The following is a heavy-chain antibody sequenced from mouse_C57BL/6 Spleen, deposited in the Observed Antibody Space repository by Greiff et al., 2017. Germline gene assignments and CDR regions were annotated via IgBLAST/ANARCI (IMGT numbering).Heavy chain of an antibody. V-gene: IGHV1-82*01. CDR1: GYAFSSSW. CDR2: IYPGDGDT. CDR3: ASVYYGYVYYAMDY. J-gene: IGHJ4*01. D-gene: IGHD2-2*01. Sequence: VQLQQSGPELVKPGASVKISCKASGYAFSSSWMNWVKQRPGKGLEWIGRIYPGDGDTNYNGKFKGKAYMQLSSLTSEDSAVYFCASVYYGYVYYAMDYWGQGTSVTVSS.